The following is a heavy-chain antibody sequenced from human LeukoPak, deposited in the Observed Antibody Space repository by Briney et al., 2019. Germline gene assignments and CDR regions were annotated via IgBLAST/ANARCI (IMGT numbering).Heavy chain of an antibody. J-gene: IGHJ4*02. CDR2: ISGSGGST. D-gene: IGHD1-7*01. Sequence: QTGGSLRLSCAASGFTFSSYAMSWVRQAPGKGLEWVSAISGSGGSTYYADSVKGRFTISRDNSKNTLYLQMNSLRAEDTAVYYCAKEFAPEYQLLILNRITGTTNYFDYWGQGTLVTVSS. V-gene: IGHV3-23*01. CDR1: GFTFSSYA. CDR3: AKEFAPEYQLLILNRITGTTNYFDY.